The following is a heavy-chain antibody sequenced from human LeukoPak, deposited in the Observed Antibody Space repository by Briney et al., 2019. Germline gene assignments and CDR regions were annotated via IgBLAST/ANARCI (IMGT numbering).Heavy chain of an antibody. CDR3: ARGSIAAASNFDY. CDR1: GYTFTGYY. Sequence: GASVKVSCKASGYTFTGYYMHWVRQAPGQGLEWMGWINPNSGNTGYAQKFQGRVTMTRNTSISTAYMELSSLRSEDTAVYYCARGSIAAASNFDYWGQGTLVTVSS. CDR2: INPNSGNT. V-gene: IGHV1-8*02. D-gene: IGHD6-13*01. J-gene: IGHJ4*02.